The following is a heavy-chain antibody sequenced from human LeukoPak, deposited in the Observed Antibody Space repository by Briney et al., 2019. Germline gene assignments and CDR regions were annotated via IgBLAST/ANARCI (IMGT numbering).Heavy chain of an antibody. CDR1: GYTLTELS. V-gene: IGHV1-24*01. D-gene: IGHD3-9*01. Sequence: ASVKVSCKVSGYTLTELSMHWVRQAPGKGLEWMGGFDPEDGETIYAQKFQGRVTMTEDTSTDTAYMELSSLRSEDTAVYYCATAADILTGSPLDYWGQGTLVTVSS. J-gene: IGHJ4*02. CDR3: ATAADILTGSPLDY. CDR2: FDPEDGET.